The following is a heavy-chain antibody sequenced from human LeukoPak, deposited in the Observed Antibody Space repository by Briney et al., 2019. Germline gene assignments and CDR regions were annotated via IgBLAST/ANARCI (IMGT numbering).Heavy chain of an antibody. J-gene: IGHJ4*02. CDR2: ISGSGGST. CDR1: GITFSSYA. Sequence: GGSLRLSCAASGITFSSYAITWVRQAPGKGLEWVSVISGSGGSTSYADSVKGRFTISRDNSKNTLYLQMNSLRAEDTAVYYCAKVLRSDYVWGSYRYPDYWGQGTLVTVSS. CDR3: AKVLRSDYVWGSYRYPDY. V-gene: IGHV3-23*01. D-gene: IGHD3-16*02.